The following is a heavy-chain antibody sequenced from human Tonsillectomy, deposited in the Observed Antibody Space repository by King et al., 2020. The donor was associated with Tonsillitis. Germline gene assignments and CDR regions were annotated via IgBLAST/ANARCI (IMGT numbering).Heavy chain of an antibody. CDR1: RFPFNKFA. V-gene: IGHV3-30-3*01. D-gene: IGHD2-21*02. J-gene: IGHJ3*01. CDR2: ISNDGSQK. Sequence: VQLVESGGGVVQPGRSLRLSCAASRFPFNKFAMHWVRQAPGKGLNWVAVISNDGSQKSYTDSVKGRFTISRDNTRNTLYLQMNSLRAEDTAVYFCARQGPATDPQSFDVWGQGTMVTVSS. CDR3: ARQGPATDPQSFDV.